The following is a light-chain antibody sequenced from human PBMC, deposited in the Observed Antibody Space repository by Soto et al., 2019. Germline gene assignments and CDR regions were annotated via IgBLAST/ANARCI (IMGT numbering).Light chain of an antibody. V-gene: IGLV1-44*01. J-gene: IGLJ2*01. Sequence: QSVLTQPPSASGTPGQRVTISCSGSSSNIGSYTVNWYQQLPGTAPKLLIYSNNQRPSGVPDRFSGSKSGTSVSLAISGLQSEDEAHYYCAAWDDSLNGVVFGGGTKLTVL. CDR3: AAWDDSLNGVV. CDR1: SSNIGSYT. CDR2: SNN.